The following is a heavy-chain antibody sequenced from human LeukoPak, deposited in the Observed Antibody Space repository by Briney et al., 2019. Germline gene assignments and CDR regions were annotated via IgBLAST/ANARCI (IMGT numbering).Heavy chain of an antibody. J-gene: IGHJ3*02. CDR1: GYTFTGYY. CDR2: INPNSGGT. D-gene: IGHD3-9*01. CDR3: ASIPVDILTGYYPRFAFDI. V-gene: IGHV1-2*02. Sequence: ASVKVSCKASGYTFTGYYMHWVRQAPGQGLEWMGWINPNSGGTNYAQKFQGRVTMTRDTSISTAYMELSRLRSEDTAVYYCASIPVDILTGYYPRFAFDIWGQGTMVTVSS.